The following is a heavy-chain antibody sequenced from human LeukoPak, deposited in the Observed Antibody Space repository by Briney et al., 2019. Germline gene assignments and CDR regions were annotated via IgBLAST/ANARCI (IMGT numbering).Heavy chain of an antibody. CDR2: ISAYNGNT. CDR1: GYTFISYS. CDR3: ARGPRDGLNY. V-gene: IGHV1-18*01. J-gene: IGHJ4*02. D-gene: IGHD5-24*01. Sequence: ASVKVSCKASGYTFISYSINWVRQAPGQGLEWMGWISAYNGNTNYAQNLQGRVTMTTDTSMSTAYMELSSLRSDDTAVYYCARGPRDGLNYWGQGTLVTVSS.